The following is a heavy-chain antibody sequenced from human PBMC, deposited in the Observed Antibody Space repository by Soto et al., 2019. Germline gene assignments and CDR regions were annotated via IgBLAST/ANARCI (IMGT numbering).Heavy chain of an antibody. CDR2: IKQDGSEK. CDR1: GFTFSTSW. J-gene: IGHJ4*02. CDR3: ARVLAAADSL. D-gene: IGHD6-13*01. V-gene: IGHV3-7*01. Sequence: PGGSLRLSCAASGFTFSTSWMHWVRQAPGKGLEWVANIKQDGSEKYYLDSVKGRFTISRDNAKSSLYLQMNSLRAEDTAVYYCARVLAAADSLWGQGTLVTVSS.